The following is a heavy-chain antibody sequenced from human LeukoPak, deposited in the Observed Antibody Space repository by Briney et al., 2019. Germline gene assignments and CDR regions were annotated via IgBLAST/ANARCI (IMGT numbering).Heavy chain of an antibody. V-gene: IGHV1-2*02. CDR1: GYTFTGYY. CDR3: ARTYGYSSGWYWDY. J-gene: IGHJ4*02. D-gene: IGHD6-19*01. Sequence: ASVKVSCKASGYTFTGYYMHWVRQAPGQGLEWMGWINPNSGGTNYAQKFQGRVTMTRDTSISTAYMELSRLRSDDTAVYYCARTYGYSSGWYWDYWGRGTLVTVSS. CDR2: INPNSGGT.